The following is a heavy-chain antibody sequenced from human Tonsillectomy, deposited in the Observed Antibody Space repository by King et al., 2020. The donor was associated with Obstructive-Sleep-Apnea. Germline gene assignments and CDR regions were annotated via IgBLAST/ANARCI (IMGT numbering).Heavy chain of an antibody. D-gene: IGHD2-8*01. V-gene: IGHV3-48*04. CDR1: GFTFSTYS. CDR2: IRSSRRTI. J-gene: IGHJ6*02. Sequence: VQLVESGGGLVQPGGSLRLACATSGFTFSTYSMNWVRQAPGKGLEWVSYIRSSRRTIFYADSVKGRFPISRDNAKNSLYLEMRSLRVEDTAVYYCARLRNSFDNGSMDVWGRGTTVTVSS. CDR3: ARLRNSFDNGSMDV.